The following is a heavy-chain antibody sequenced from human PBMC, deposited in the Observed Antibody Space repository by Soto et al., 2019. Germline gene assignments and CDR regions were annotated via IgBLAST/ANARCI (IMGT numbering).Heavy chain of an antibody. CDR3: ARDLEYYYGSGTNWFDP. Sequence: KPSETLSLTCAGSGGSISSSNWWSWVRQPPGKGLEWIGEIYHSGSTNYNPSLKSRVSISVDKSKNQFSLKLSSVTAADTAVYYCARDLEYYYGSGTNWFDPWGQGTLVTVSS. D-gene: IGHD3-10*01. CDR1: GGSISSSNW. V-gene: IGHV4-4*02. CDR2: IYHSGST. J-gene: IGHJ5*02.